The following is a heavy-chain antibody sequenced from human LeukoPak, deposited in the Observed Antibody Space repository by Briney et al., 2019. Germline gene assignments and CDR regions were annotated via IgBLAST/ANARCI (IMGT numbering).Heavy chain of an antibody. J-gene: IGHJ4*02. CDR2: ISDDGSKN. CDR3: AREDFGYSYGYARGPFDY. V-gene: IGHV3-30-3*01. D-gene: IGHD5-18*01. Sequence: PGGSLRLSCAASGFTFGSYAMHWVRQAPGKGLEWVALISDDGSKNYYADSVKGRFTISRDNSKNTLYLQMNSLRAEDTAVYYCAREDFGYSYGYARGPFDYWGQGTLVTVSS. CDR1: GFTFGSYA.